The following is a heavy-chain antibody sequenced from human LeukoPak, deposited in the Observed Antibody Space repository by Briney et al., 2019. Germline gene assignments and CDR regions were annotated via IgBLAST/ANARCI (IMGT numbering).Heavy chain of an antibody. Sequence: ASVKVSCKASGYTFTSYGISWVRQAPGQGLEWMGWINPNSGGTNYAQKFQGRVTMTRDTSISTAYMELSRLRSDDTAVYYCARDLVRIAAPGIVFGYWGQGTLVTVSS. CDR2: INPNSGGT. D-gene: IGHD6-13*01. CDR1: GYTFTSYG. V-gene: IGHV1-2*02. CDR3: ARDLVRIAAPGIVFGY. J-gene: IGHJ4*02.